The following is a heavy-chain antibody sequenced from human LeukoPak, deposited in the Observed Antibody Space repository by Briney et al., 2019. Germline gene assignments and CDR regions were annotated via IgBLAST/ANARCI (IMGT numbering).Heavy chain of an antibody. CDR1: GGSISSSSYY. D-gene: IGHD3-22*01. CDR3: ATTRGYYDSSGYRY. Sequence: PSETLSLTCTVPGGSISSSSYYWGWIRQPPGKGLEWIGSIYYSGRTYYHPSLKSRVTISVDTSKNQFSLKLSSVTAADTAVYYCATTRGYYDSSGYRYWGQGTLVTVSS. CDR2: IYYSGRT. J-gene: IGHJ4*02. V-gene: IGHV4-39*01.